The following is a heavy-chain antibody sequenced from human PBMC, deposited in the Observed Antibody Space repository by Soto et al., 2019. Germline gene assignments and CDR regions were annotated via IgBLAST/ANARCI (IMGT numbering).Heavy chain of an antibody. D-gene: IGHD2-2*02. CDR3: AKGNVPTAISSLDS. J-gene: IGHJ4*02. CDR2: LSGSGDST. Sequence: EVHVLESGGGLVQPGGSLRLSCAASGFTFSSYAMTWVRQAPGKGLEWVSSLSGSGDSTYYADSVKGRFIISRDNFRNALYLQMNSLSAEDTAVYYCAKGNVPTAISSLDSWGQGTLVTVSS. CDR1: GFTFSSYA. V-gene: IGHV3-23*01.